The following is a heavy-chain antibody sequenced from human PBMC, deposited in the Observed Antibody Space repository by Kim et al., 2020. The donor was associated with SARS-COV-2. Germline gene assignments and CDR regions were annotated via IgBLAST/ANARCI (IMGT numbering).Heavy chain of an antibody. CDR2: ISAHNGNT. V-gene: IGHV1-18*04. CDR1: GYTFTNYA. D-gene: IGHD6-13*01. Sequence: ASVKVSCKASGYTFTNYAISWVRQAPRQGLEWMGWISAHNGNTNYAQNLQGRVTMTTDTSTTTAYMELRSLRSDDTAVYYCARTSSPPPFDPWGQGTLVIVSS. CDR3: ARTSSPPPFDP. J-gene: IGHJ5*02.